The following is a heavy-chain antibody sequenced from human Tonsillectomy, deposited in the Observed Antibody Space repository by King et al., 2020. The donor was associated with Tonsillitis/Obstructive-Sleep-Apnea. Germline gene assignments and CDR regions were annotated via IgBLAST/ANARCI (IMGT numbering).Heavy chain of an antibody. CDR1: GGSISSYY. CDR2: IYYSGST. V-gene: IGHV4-59*01. Sequence: QLQESGPGLVKPSETLSLTCTVSGGSISSYYWSWIRQPPGKGLEWIGYIYYSGSTNYNPSLKSRVTISVDTSKNQFSLKLSSVTAADTAVYYCARGIRGDNDAFDIWGQGQWSPSLQ. J-gene: IGHJ3*02. CDR3: ARGIRGDNDAFDI. D-gene: IGHD3-10*01.